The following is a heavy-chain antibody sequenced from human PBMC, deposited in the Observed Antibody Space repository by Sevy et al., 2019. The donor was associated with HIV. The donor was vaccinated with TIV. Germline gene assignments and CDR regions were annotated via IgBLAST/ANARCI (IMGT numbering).Heavy chain of an antibody. Sequence: GGSLGLSCAASGFTFSSYWMHWVRQAPGKGLVWVSHINSDGSSTTYADSVKGRFTISRDNAKNTLYLQMNSLRAEDTAVYYCASGVTIFGVVIMAYYGMDVWGQGTTVTVSS. J-gene: IGHJ6*02. V-gene: IGHV3-74*01. CDR3: ASGVTIFGVVIMAYYGMDV. CDR1: GFTFSSYW. CDR2: INSDGSST. D-gene: IGHD3-3*01.